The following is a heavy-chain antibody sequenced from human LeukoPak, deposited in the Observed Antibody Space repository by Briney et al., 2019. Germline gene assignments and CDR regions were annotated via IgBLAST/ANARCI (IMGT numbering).Heavy chain of an antibody. CDR1: GFTFSSYW. CDR3: ARDNVGALDY. V-gene: IGHV3-7*01. D-gene: IGHD1-26*01. J-gene: IGHJ4*01. Sequence: PGGSLRLSCVASGFTFSSYWMGWVRQAPGKGLKWVANMKQDGSAKHYADSVKGRFSISRDNSKNSVYLQMDSLRAEDTAVYYCARDNVGALDYWGHGTLVTVSS. CDR2: MKQDGSAK.